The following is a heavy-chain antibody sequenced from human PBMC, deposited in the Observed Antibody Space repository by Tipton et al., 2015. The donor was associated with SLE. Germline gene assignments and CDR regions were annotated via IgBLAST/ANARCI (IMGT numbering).Heavy chain of an antibody. CDR2: IYHSGSA. Sequence: LRLSCTVSGGSISSGVYYWSWIRQHPGQGLEWIGYIYHSGSAYYNPSLKSRVTISVDTSKNQFSLKLSSVTAADTAVYYCARDHLPGGYYYYMDVWGKGTTVTVSS. CDR1: GGSISSGVYY. V-gene: IGHV4-31*02. J-gene: IGHJ6*03. D-gene: IGHD3-10*01. CDR3: ARDHLPGGYYYYMDV.